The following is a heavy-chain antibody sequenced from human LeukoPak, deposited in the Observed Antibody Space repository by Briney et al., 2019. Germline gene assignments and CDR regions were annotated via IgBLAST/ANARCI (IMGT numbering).Heavy chain of an antibody. J-gene: IGHJ3*02. CDR3: TTVWNCGGDCSDAFDI. CDR2: IKSKTDGGTT. D-gene: IGHD2-21*02. V-gene: IGHV3-15*01. CDR1: GFSFRNAW. Sequence: GGSLRLSCAASGFSFRNAWMSWVRQAPGKGLEWVGRIKSKTDGGTTDYAAPVKGRFTISRDDTKNTLYLQMNSLKTEDTAVYYCTTVWNCGGDCSDAFDIWGQGTMVTVSS.